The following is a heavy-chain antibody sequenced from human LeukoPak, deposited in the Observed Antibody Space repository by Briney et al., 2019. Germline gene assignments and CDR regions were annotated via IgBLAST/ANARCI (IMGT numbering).Heavy chain of an antibody. J-gene: IGHJ6*02. CDR2: FDPEDGET. V-gene: IGHV1-24*01. CDR1: GYTLTELS. Sequence: AASVKVSCKVSGYTLTELSMHWVRQAPGKGLEWMGGFDPEDGETIYAQKFQGRATMTEDTSTDTAYMELSSLRSEDTAVYYCATVDSGWQTEGYYGMDVWGQGTTVTVSS. CDR3: ATVDSGWQTEGYYGMDV. D-gene: IGHD6-19*01.